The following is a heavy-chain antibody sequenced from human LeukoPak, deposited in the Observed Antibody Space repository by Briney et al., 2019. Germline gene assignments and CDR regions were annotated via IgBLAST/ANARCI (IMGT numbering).Heavy chain of an antibody. CDR3: AREVVVGDDAFDI. J-gene: IGHJ3*02. Sequence: GASVKASCKASGGTFSSYAISWVRQAPGQGLEWMGRIIPIFGTANYAQKFQGRVTITTDESTSTAYMELSSLRSEDTAVYYCAREVVVGDDAFDIWGQGTMVTVSS. CDR1: GGTFSSYA. CDR2: IIPIFGTA. V-gene: IGHV1-69*05. D-gene: IGHD2-2*01.